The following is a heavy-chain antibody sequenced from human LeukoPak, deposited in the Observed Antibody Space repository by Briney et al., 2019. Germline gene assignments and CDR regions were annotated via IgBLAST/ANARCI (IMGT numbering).Heavy chain of an antibody. Sequence: GGSLGLSCAASGFTFSSYAMSWVRQAPGKGLEWVSAISGSGGSTYYADSVKGRFTISRDNSKNTLYLQMNSLRAEDTAVYYCARAPTYSYGYYYYYGMDVWGQGTTVTVSS. D-gene: IGHD5-18*01. CDR3: ARAPTYSYGYYYYYGMDV. CDR2: ISGSGGST. J-gene: IGHJ6*02. V-gene: IGHV3-23*01. CDR1: GFTFSSYA.